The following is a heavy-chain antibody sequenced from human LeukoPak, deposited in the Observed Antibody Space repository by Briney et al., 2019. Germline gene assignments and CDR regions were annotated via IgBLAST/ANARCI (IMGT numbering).Heavy chain of an antibody. CDR3: ARDRGYYDILTGQGY. CDR2: INPNSGGT. V-gene: IGHV1-2*02. Sequence: GASVKVSCKASGYTFTGYYMHWVRQAPGQGLEWMGWINPNSGGTNYAQKFQGRVTMTRDTSISTAYMELSRLRSDDTAVYYCARDRGYYDILTGQGYWGQGTLVTVSS. D-gene: IGHD3-9*01. J-gene: IGHJ4*02. CDR1: GYTFTGYY.